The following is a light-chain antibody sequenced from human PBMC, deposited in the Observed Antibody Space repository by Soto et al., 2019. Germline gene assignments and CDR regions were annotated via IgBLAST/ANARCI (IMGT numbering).Light chain of an antibody. J-gene: IGKJ5*01. CDR3: QQYGSSPIT. CDR2: GAS. CDR1: QSVSSSY. Sequence: EIVLTQSPGTLSLSPGERATLSCRASQSVSSSYLAWYQQTPGQAPRLLIYGASSRATGIPDKFSGSGSGTDCTLSISRVEPEDFAVYYCQQYGSSPITFGQGTRLEIK. V-gene: IGKV3-20*01.